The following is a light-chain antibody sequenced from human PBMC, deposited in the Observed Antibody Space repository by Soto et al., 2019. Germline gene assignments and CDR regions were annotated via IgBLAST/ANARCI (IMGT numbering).Light chain of an antibody. CDR1: SSDVGGYNY. Sequence: QSALSHPPSASGSPGHSVTISCTGTSSDVGGYNYVSWYQQHPGKAPKLMIFEVTKRPSGVPDRFSGSKSGNTASLTVSGLQAEDEADYYCTSYAGSNTHYVFGTGTKVTVL. CDR2: EVT. J-gene: IGLJ1*01. CDR3: TSYAGSNTHYV. V-gene: IGLV2-8*01.